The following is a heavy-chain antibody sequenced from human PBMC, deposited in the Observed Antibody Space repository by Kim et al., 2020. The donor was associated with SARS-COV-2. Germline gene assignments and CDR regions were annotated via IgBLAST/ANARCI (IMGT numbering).Heavy chain of an antibody. D-gene: IGHD3-16*02. J-gene: IGHJ6*02. CDR3: ARDRHYDYVWGSYRLPRTRYYGMDV. CDR1: GFTVSSNY. CDR2: IYSGGST. V-gene: IGHV3-53*01. Sequence: GGSLRLSCAASGFTVSSNYMSWVRQAPGKGLEWVSVIYSGGSTYYADSVKGRFTISRDNSKNTLYLQMNSLRAEDTAVYYCARDRHYDYVWGSYRLPRTRYYGMDVWGQGTTVTVSS.